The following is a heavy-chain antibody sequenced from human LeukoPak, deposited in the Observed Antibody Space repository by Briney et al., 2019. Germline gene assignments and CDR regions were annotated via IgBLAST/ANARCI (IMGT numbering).Heavy chain of an antibody. V-gene: IGHV1-69*05. CDR3: AISIAVAWYVNWFDP. CDR2: IIPIFGTA. Sequence: GASVKVSCKASGGTFSSYAISWVRQAPGQGLEWMGRIIPIFGTANYAQKFQGRVTITTDESTSTAYMELSSLRSEDTAVYYCAISIAVAWYVNWFDPWGQGTLVTVPS. CDR1: GGTFSSYA. J-gene: IGHJ5*02. D-gene: IGHD6-19*01.